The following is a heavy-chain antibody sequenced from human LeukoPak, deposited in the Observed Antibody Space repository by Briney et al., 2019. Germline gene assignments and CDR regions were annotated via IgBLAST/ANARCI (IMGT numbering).Heavy chain of an antibody. V-gene: IGHV4-39*07. Sequence: KSSETLSLTCTVSGGSISSSSYYWGWIRQPPGKGLEWIGSIYHSGSTYYNPSLKSRVTISVDTSKNQFSLKLSSVTAADTAVYYCAREEGGSYPNWFDPWGQGTLVTVSS. CDR2: IYHSGST. J-gene: IGHJ5*02. D-gene: IGHD1-26*01. CDR3: AREEGGSYPNWFDP. CDR1: GGSISSSSYY.